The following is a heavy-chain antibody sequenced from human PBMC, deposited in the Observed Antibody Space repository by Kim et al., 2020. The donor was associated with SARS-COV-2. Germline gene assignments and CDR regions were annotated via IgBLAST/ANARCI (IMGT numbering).Heavy chain of an antibody. J-gene: IGHJ4*02. Sequence: YHPYLESRVTISRDMAKNQFSLRLSSVTAADTAVYYCTRDVAGDYGGNFEYWGQGALVTVSS. CDR3: TRDVAGDYGGNFEY. D-gene: IGHD4-17*01. V-gene: IGHV4-59*01.